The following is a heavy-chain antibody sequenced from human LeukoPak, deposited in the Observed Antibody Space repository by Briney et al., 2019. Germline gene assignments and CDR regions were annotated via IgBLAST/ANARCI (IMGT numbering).Heavy chain of an antibody. D-gene: IGHD6-19*01. J-gene: IGHJ4*02. CDR2: IYSGGST. CDR1: GFSVSNNY. Sequence: QPGGSLRLSCVASGFSVSNNYMSWVRQAPGKGLEWVSVIYSGGSTYYADSVKGRFTISRDNSKNTLYLQMNSLRAEDTAVYYCARDNFSGWYRATFDYWGQGTLVTVSS. CDR3: ARDNFSGWYRATFDY. V-gene: IGHV3-66*01.